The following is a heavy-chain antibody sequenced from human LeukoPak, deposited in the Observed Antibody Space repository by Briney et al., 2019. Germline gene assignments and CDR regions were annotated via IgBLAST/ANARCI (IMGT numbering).Heavy chain of an antibody. J-gene: IGHJ4*02. CDR2: FDPEDGET. Sequence: GASVKVSCKVSGYTLTELSMHWVRQAPGKGLEWMGGFDPEDGETIYAQKFQGRVTMTEDTSTDTAYMELSSLRSEDTAVYYCATDLYKYGDFPPGFDYWGQGTLVTVSS. D-gene: IGHD4-17*01. V-gene: IGHV1-24*01. CDR1: GYTLTELS. CDR3: ATDLYKYGDFPPGFDY.